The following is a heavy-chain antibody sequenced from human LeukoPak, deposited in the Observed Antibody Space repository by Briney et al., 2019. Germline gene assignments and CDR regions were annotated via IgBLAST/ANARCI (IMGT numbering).Heavy chain of an antibody. CDR2: IYTSGST. V-gene: IGHV4-4*09. Sequence: SETLSLTCAVYGGSFSGYYWSWIRQPPGKGLEWIGYIYTSGSTNYNPSLKSRVTISVDTSKNQFSLKLSSVTAADTAVYYCARQIAAAGTGWFDPWGQGTLVTVSS. CDR1: GGSFSGYY. CDR3: ARQIAAAGTGWFDP. D-gene: IGHD6-13*01. J-gene: IGHJ5*02.